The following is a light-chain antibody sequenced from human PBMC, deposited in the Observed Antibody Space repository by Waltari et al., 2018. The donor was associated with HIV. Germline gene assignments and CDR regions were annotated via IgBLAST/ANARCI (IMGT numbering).Light chain of an antibody. CDR3: ATWDDSLSGWV. CDR2: RNN. CDR1: SSNIGSNY. V-gene: IGLV1-47*01. Sequence: QSVLTQPPSASGTPGQRVTFSCSGSSSNIGSNYVYWYQQFPGTAPKLLIYRNNQRPSGVPDRCAGSKSGTSASLAISGLRSEDEADYYCATWDDSLSGWVFGGGTKLTVL. J-gene: IGLJ3*02.